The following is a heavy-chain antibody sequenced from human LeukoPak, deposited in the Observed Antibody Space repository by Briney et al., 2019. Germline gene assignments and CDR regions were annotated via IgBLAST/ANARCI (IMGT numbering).Heavy chain of an antibody. CDR3: ARADDQDFDH. Sequence: ASVKVSCKASGVTFRNSFIHCGRQGPGQGLGRMGIIDSGAGNASDAQKFQGILTLTRDTSTSTVYMELSSLTSDDTALYFCARADDQDFDHWGQGTLVIVSS. V-gene: IGHV1-46*01. D-gene: IGHD3-3*01. CDR1: GVTFRNSF. CDR2: IDSGAGNA. J-gene: IGHJ4*02.